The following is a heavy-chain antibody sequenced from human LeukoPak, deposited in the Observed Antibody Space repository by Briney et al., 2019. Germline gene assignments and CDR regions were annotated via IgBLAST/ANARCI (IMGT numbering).Heavy chain of an antibody. D-gene: IGHD1-14*01. CDR1: GFTFSSYW. V-gene: IGHV3-7*01. CDR2: IKQDGSEK. Sequence: PGGSLRLSCAASGFTFSSYWMSWVRQAPGKGLEWVANIKQDGSEKYYVDSVKGRFTISRDNAKNSLYLQMNSLRAEDTAVYYCATETNGHHYDYWGQGTLLTVSS. J-gene: IGHJ4*02. CDR3: ATETNGHHYDY.